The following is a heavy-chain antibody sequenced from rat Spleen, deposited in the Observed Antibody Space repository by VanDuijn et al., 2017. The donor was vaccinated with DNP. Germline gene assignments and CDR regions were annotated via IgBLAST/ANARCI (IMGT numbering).Heavy chain of an antibody. Sequence: EVKLVESGGGLVQPGRSLKLSCAASGFNFNDYWMGWVRQAPGKGLEWIGEINKDSSIINYTPSLKDKFTISRDNAQYTLFLQMSKLGSEDTAIYYCTGDILRLLHWGQGVMVTVSS. D-gene: IGHD1-6*01. CDR1: GFNFNDYW. J-gene: IGHJ2*01. CDR3: TGDILRLLH. V-gene: IGHV4-2*01. CDR2: INKDSSII.